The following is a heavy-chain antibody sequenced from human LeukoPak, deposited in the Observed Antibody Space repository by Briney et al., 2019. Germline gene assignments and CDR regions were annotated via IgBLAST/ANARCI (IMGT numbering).Heavy chain of an antibody. D-gene: IGHD6-19*01. CDR2: IYSDGKT. V-gene: IGHV3-53*01. J-gene: IGHJ4*02. CDR3: AKDRHWLALDD. Sequence: PGGSLRLSCAASGFIVRNTYMSWVRQAPGKGLEWVSVIYSDGKTFYADSVKGRVTISRDNSKNTLYLQMNSLRAEDTAVYYCAKDRHWLALDDWGQGTLVTVSS. CDR1: GFIVRNTY.